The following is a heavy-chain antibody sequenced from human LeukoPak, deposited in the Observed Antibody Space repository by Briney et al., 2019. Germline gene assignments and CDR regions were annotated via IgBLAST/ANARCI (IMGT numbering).Heavy chain of an antibody. CDR3: AKSGLNRFDY. CDR2: ISGSGSGGGT. V-gene: IGHV3-23*01. D-gene: IGHD2-15*01. J-gene: IGHJ4*02. CDR1: GFTFSSYS. Sequence: GGSLRLSCAASGFTFSSYSMNWVRQAPGKGLEWVSNISGSGSGGGTYYADSVKGRFTISRDNSKNTLYLQMNSLRAEDTAVYYCAKSGLNRFDYWGQGTLVTVSS.